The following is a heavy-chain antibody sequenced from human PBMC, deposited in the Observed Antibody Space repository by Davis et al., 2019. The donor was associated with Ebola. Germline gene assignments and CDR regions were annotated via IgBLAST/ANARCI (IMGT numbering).Heavy chain of an antibody. CDR1: GFTFSSYS. D-gene: IGHD5-18*01. J-gene: IGHJ3*02. CDR2: ISYDGSNK. Sequence: GESLKISCAASGFTFSSYSMHWVRQAPGKGLEWVAVISYDGSNKYYADSVKGRFTISRDNSKNTLYLQMNSLRAEDTAVYYCAKAYVSYASLGNAFDIWGQGTMVTVSS. CDR3: AKAYVSYASLGNAFDI. V-gene: IGHV3-30*18.